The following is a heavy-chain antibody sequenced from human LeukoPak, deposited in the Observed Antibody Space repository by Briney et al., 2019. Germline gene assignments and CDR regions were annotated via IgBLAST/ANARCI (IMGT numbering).Heavy chain of an antibody. CDR3: ARYTGRLGDY. CDR1: GYTFTRYG. V-gene: IGHV1-2*02. Sequence: PRASVKVSCKASGYTFTRYGITWVREAPGQGLEWMGWINPNSGGTNYAQKFQGRVTMTRDTSISTAYMELSRLRSDDTAVYYCARYTGRLGDYWGQGTLVTVSS. CDR2: INPNSGGT. J-gene: IGHJ4*02. D-gene: IGHD7-27*01.